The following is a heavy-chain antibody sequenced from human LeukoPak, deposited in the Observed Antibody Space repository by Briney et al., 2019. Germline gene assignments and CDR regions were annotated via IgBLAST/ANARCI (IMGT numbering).Heavy chain of an antibody. CDR1: GFTFSNAW. J-gene: IGHJ5*02. CDR3: ATDFYDST. Sequence: GGSLRLSCATSGFTFSNAWMNWVRQAPGKGLEWVGRIRSNSDGGTIDYAAPVKGRFTLSRGDSKTTLYLQMNSLQTEDTAVYYCATDFYDSTWGQGTLVTVSS. CDR2: IRSNSDGGTI. V-gene: IGHV3-15*07. D-gene: IGHD3-22*01.